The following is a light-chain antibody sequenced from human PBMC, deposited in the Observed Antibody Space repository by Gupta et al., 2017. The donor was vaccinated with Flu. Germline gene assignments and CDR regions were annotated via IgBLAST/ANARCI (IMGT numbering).Light chain of an antibody. V-gene: IGKV3-11*01. CDR3: QQRSNSPT. J-gene: IGKJ4*01. Sequence: SPATLSVSPGERATLSCRASQSVSSYLAWYQQKPGQAPRLLIYDASNRATGIPARFSGSGSGTDFTLTISSLEPEDFAVYYCQQRSNSPTFGGGTKVEIK. CDR2: DAS. CDR1: QSVSSY.